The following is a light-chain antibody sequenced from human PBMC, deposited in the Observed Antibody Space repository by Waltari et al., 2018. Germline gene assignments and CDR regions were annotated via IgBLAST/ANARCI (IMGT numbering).Light chain of an antibody. Sequence: DIQMTQSPSSLSASVGDRVTITCQASQDISNYVSWYQHKPGKAPSLLIYDASNLEAGVSSRFRGRGSGTIFTLTINSLRPEDIATYYCQQYDSLLTFGGGTKVQI. V-gene: IGKV1-33*01. J-gene: IGKJ4*01. CDR2: DAS. CDR1: QDISNY. CDR3: QQYDSLLT.